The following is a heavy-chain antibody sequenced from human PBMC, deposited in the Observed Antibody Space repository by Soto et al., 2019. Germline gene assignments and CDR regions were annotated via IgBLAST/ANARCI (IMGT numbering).Heavy chain of an antibody. CDR2: ISSSGSII. J-gene: IGHJ5*02. CDR3: ARGGYYDSGWFDP. V-gene: IGHV3-48*03. CDR1: GFTFSSYE. D-gene: IGHD3-10*01. Sequence: EVQVVESGGGLVQPGGSLRLSCAASGFTFSSYEMNWVRQAQGKGLEWVSYISSSGSIIYYADSVKGRFTISRYNAKNSLYLQMNSLRAEDTAVYYCARGGYYDSGWFDPWGQGTLVTVSS.